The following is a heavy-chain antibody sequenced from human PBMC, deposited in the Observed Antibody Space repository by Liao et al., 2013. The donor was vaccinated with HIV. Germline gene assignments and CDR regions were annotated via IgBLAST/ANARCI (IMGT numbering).Heavy chain of an antibody. CDR1: GDSVSSDY. CDR3: ARDGRYYSRSTGHYRVLYF. V-gene: IGHV4-59*02. J-gene: IGHJ4*02. Sequence: QVQLQESGPGLVQPSETLSLTCTVSGDSVSSDYWSWIRQSPGTGLEWIGYIYKGVSTNYNPSFDSRVTISADTSKNQLSLKLASTTAADTAVYFCARDGRYYSRSTGHYRVLYFGVQGLLVTVSS. CDR2: IYKGVST. D-gene: IGHD3-9*01.